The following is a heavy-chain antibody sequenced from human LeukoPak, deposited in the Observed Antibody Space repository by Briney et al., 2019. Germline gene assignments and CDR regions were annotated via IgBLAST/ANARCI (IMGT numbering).Heavy chain of an antibody. Sequence: SVKVSCKASGGTFSSYAISWVRQAPGQGLEWMGRIIPILGIANYAQKFQGRVTITADKSTSTAYMELSSLRSEGTAVYYCASAGLNYYDSSGYPDAFDIWGQGTMVTVSS. D-gene: IGHD3-22*01. CDR1: GGTFSSYA. CDR3: ASAGLNYYDSSGYPDAFDI. CDR2: IIPILGIA. V-gene: IGHV1-69*04. J-gene: IGHJ3*02.